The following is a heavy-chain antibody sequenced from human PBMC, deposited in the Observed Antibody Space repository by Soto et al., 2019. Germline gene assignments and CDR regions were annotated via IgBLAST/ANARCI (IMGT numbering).Heavy chain of an antibody. CDR1: GVSISSGNW. V-gene: IGHV4-4*02. D-gene: IGHD3-10*01. CDR3: ARLVYDTRLNYMYFDF. CDR2: IFHDGTA. Sequence: SETLSLTCAVSGVSISSGNWWTWVRQSPQRGLEYIGEIFHDGTANYYPSFERRVAISVDTSKNQSSLKLTSVTAADTAIYFCARLVYDTRLNYMYFDFWGQGTLVTVSS. J-gene: IGHJ4*02.